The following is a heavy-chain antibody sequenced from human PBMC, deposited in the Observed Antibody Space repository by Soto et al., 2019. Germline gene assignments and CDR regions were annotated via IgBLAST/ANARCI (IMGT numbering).Heavy chain of an antibody. D-gene: IGHD3-22*01. CDR3: AKDFDSSGYYPDY. Sequence: GGSLRLSCAVSGFTLSSYGMHWARQAPGKGLEWVAVIWYDGSKKYYVDSVKGRFTISRDNSKKTLYLQINSLRAEDTAVYYCAKDFDSSGYYPDYWGQGTPVTVSS. CDR2: IWYDGSKK. V-gene: IGHV3-30*02. CDR1: GFTLSSYG. J-gene: IGHJ4*02.